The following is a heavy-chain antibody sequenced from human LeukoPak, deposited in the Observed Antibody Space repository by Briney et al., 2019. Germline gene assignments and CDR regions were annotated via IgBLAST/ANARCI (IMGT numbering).Heavy chain of an antibody. V-gene: IGHV3-74*01. CDR3: ARVGGSHAFDI. Sequence: GGSLTLTCAASGFTFSSYWVHWVRQAPGKGLVWVSPINSDGSSTSCADSVKGRFTISRDNAKNTLSLQMNSLRAEDTAVYYCARVGGSHAFDIWGQKTSLIVSS. J-gene: IGHJ3*02. CDR2: INSDGSST. CDR1: GFTFSSYW. D-gene: IGHD1-26*01.